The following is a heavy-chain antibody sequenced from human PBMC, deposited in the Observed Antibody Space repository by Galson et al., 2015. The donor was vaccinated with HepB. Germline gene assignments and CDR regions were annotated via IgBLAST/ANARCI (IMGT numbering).Heavy chain of an antibody. D-gene: IGHD3-10*01. CDR2: MNPNSGNT. V-gene: IGHV1-8*01. Sequence: SVKVSCKASGYTFTSYDINWVRQATGQGLEWMGRMNPNSGNTGYAQKFQGRVTMTRNTSISTAYMELSSLRSEDTAVYYCARGVNRWFRELLVYWGQGTLVTVSS. J-gene: IGHJ4*02. CDR1: GYTFTSYD. CDR3: ARGVNRWFRELLVY.